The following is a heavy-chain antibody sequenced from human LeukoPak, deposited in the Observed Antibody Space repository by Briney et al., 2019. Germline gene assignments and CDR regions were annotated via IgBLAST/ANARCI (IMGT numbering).Heavy chain of an antibody. CDR1: GGTFSSYA. Sequence: SVKVSCKASGGTFSSYAIRWVRQPPGQGLEWMGGVIRIFGTANYAQKFQGRGTIAADKSASTAYVELSRLRPEDTAVYYGARGGFWEFELCGPVDYWGQGTLVTVSS. D-gene: IGHD3-10*01. J-gene: IGHJ4*02. V-gene: IGHV1-69*06. CDR2: VIRIFGTA. CDR3: ARGGFWEFELCGPVDY.